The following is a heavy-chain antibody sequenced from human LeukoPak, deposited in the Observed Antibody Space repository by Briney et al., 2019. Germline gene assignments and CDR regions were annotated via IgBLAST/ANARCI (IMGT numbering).Heavy chain of an antibody. CDR3: AREGAHTAMVLFDY. CDR2: ISCYDGTT. J-gene: IGHJ4*02. CDR1: GYTFRSHG. D-gene: IGHD5-18*01. Sequence: GASVKVSCEASGYTFRSHGISWVRRAPGQGLEWMGWISCYDGTTKYAQKFQGRVTLTTDTSTRTAYMELRNLRSDDTAVYYCAREGAHTAMVLFDYWGQGTLVTVSS. V-gene: IGHV1-18*01.